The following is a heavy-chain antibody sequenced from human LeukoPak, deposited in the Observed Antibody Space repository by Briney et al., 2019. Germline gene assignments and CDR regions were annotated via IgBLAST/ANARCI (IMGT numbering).Heavy chain of an antibody. V-gene: IGHV4-39*07. Sequence: PSETLSLICTVSGGSISSSSYYWGWIRQPPGKGLEWIGSIYYSGSTYYNPSLKSRVTISVDTSKNQFSLKLSSVTAADTAVYYCARVVGFYGDYGGDAFDIWGQGTMVTVSS. D-gene: IGHD4-17*01. CDR1: GGSISSSSYY. CDR2: IYYSGST. J-gene: IGHJ3*02. CDR3: ARVVGFYGDYGGDAFDI.